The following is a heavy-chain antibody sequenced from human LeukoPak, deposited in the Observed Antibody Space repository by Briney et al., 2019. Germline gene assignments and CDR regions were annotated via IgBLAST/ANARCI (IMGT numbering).Heavy chain of an antibody. CDR1: GFTFTTYG. CDR2: IGDSGVHT. Sequence: GGSLRLSCAASGFTFTTYGMTWVRQAPGKGLEWVSAIGDSGVHTFYADSVKGRFTISRDNSMSTLFLQVNSLRADDTAIYYCAKERNNRGALDYWGQGTLVTVSS. V-gene: IGHV3-23*01. D-gene: IGHD1-14*01. CDR3: AKERNNRGALDY. J-gene: IGHJ4*02.